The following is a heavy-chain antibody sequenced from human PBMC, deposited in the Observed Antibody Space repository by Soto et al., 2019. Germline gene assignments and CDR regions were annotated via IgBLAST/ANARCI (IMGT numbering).Heavy chain of an antibody. J-gene: IGHJ6*02. CDR2: TYYRSKWYN. CDR3: ARGFSSSWGAYYYSGMDV. CDR1: GNSRSSISVA. D-gene: IGHD6-13*01. Sequence: PSRTDTGTISGNSRSSISVAWKWIRQSPSRGLEWLGRTYYRSKWYNDYAVSVKSRITINPDTSKNQFSLQLNSVTPEDTAVYYCARGFSSSWGAYYYSGMDVWVQGTTVTVFS. V-gene: IGHV6-1*01.